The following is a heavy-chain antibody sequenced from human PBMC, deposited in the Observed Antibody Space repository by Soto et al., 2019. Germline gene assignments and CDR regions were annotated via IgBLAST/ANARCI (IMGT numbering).Heavy chain of an antibody. CDR2: IDWDDGK. V-gene: IGHV2-70*04. Sequence: SGPTLVNPTQTLTLTCTFSGFSLTTRGIHVSWIRQSPGKALEWLARIDWDDGKLYSTSLRTRLSISKDTSKHQVVLKMTSMAPRDTATYYCSRTYDYGGYGVLDYWGQGILVTVSS. J-gene: IGHJ4*02. D-gene: IGHD4-17*01. CDR3: SRTYDYGGYGVLDY. CDR1: GFSLTTRGIH.